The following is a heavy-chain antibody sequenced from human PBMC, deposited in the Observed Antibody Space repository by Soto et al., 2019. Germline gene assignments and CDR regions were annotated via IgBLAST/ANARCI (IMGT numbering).Heavy chain of an antibody. CDR1: GFTVSSNY. V-gene: IGHV3-53*01. J-gene: IGHJ6*02. Sequence: PGGSLRLSCAASGFTVSSNYMSWVRQAPGKGLEWVSVIYSGGSTYYADSVKGRFTISRDNSKNTLYLQMNSLRAEDTAVYYCARSQVLYYYGMDVWGQGTTVTVS. CDR3: ARSQVLYYYGMDV. CDR2: IYSGGST.